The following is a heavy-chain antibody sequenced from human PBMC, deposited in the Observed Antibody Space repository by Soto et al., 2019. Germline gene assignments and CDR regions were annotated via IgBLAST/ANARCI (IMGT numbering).Heavy chain of an antibody. CDR1: GGSFINYS. CDR3: AAMYYDFWSATLNSAY. Sequence: PSETLSLTCAVYGGSFINYSYSWIRQAPGKGLEWIGEVNHSGKTDYNPSLKSRGTISVDTSKNQFSLKLISVTAADTAVYYCAAMYYDFWSATLNSAYRGQRTPVTVSS. D-gene: IGHD3-3*01. V-gene: IGHV4-34*01. CDR2: VNHSGKT. J-gene: IGHJ4*02.